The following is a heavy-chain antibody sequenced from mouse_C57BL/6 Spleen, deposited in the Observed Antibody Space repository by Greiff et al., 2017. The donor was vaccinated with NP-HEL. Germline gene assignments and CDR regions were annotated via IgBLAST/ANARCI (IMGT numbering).Heavy chain of an antibody. CDR2: IYPGGGDT. CDR1: GYAFSSYW. D-gene: IGHD2-1*01. J-gene: IGHJ3*01. Sequence: VQLQQSGAELVKPGASVKISCKASGYAFSSYWMNWVQQRPGKGLEWIGQIYPGGGDTNYNGKFKGQATLTADKSSSTAYMQLSSLTSEDSAVYFCAGDYGNCVGWFAYWGQGTLVTVSA. CDR3: AGDYGNCVGWFAY. V-gene: IGHV1-80*01.